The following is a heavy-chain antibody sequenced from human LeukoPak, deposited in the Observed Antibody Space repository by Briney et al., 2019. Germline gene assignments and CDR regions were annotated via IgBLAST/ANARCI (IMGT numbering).Heavy chain of an antibody. D-gene: IGHD6-13*01. CDR2: ISSSGSTI. Sequence: PGGSLRLSCVASGFTFSRYGMNWVRQAPGKGLEWVSYISSSGSTIYYADSVKGRFTISRDNAKNSLYLQMNSLRAEDTAVYYCARVQQLGPIDYWGQGTLVTVSS. J-gene: IGHJ4*02. CDR3: ARVQQLGPIDY. CDR1: GFTFSRYG. V-gene: IGHV3-48*04.